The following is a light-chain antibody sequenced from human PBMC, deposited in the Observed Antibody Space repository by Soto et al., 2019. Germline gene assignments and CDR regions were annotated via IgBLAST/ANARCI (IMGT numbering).Light chain of an antibody. Sequence: EIVLTQSPGTLSLSPGERATLSCRASQSVSSSYLAWYQQKPGQAPRLLIYGVSSRATGIPDRFSGSGSGTDFTLTISRLEPEDFAVXXCQHYVXSPPITFGQGTRLEIK. CDR1: QSVSSSY. CDR2: GVS. J-gene: IGKJ5*01. V-gene: IGKV3-20*01. CDR3: QHYVXSPPIT.